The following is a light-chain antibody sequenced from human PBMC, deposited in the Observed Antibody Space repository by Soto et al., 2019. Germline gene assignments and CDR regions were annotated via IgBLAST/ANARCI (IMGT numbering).Light chain of an antibody. V-gene: IGKV3-11*01. CDR1: QGVSRY. CDR3: HQRSNWSLT. Sequence: EIVLTQSPATLSLSPGERATLSCRASQGVSRYLAWYQPKPGQAPRLLIYDASHWATGIPARFSGSGSGNDSTLPSSSLEPEDFAVYYCHQRSNWSLTLDQGTKLEIK. J-gene: IGKJ2*01. CDR2: DAS.